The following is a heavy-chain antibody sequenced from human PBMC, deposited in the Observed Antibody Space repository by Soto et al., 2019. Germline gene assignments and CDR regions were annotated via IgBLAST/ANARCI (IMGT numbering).Heavy chain of an antibody. J-gene: IGHJ4*02. CDR2: IIPISGTA. CDR3: ASLRGLPE. D-gene: IGHD3-10*01. Sequence: SGKVSCQGSGGTFSRYAISWVRQAPGQGLEWMGGIIPISGTANYAQKFQGRVTITADESTSTAYMELSSLRSEDTAVYYCASLRGLPEWGQGTLVTVSS. V-gene: IGHV1-69*13. CDR1: GGTFSRYA.